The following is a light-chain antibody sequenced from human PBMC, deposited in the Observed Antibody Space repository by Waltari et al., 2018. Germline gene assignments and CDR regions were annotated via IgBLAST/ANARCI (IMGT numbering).Light chain of an antibody. CDR1: RPNIGAGYD. J-gene: IGLJ2*01. Sequence: QSVLTQPPSVSGAPGQRVPISCPGRRPNIGAGYDLPRHQQLPATAPKLLIYANANRPSGVPDRFSGSKSGTSASLAISGLQAEYEADYYGQSFDSSLTGSDVVFGGGTKLTVL. CDR2: ANA. CDR3: QSFDSSLTGSDVV. V-gene: IGLV1-40*01.